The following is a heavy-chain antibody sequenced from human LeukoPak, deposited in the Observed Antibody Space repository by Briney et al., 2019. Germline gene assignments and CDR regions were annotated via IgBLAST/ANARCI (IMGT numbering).Heavy chain of an antibody. CDR1: GGSISSSSW. J-gene: IGHJ6*02. CDR2: IYHSGST. D-gene: IGHD2-2*01. Sequence: SETLSLTCAVSGGSISSSSWWSWVRQPPGKGLEWIGEIYHSGSTNYNPSLKSRVTISVDKSKNLLSLKLSSVTAADTAVYYCARRHCSSTSCYSYYYGMDVWGQGTTVTASS. CDR3: ARRHCSSTSCYSYYYGMDV. V-gene: IGHV4-4*02.